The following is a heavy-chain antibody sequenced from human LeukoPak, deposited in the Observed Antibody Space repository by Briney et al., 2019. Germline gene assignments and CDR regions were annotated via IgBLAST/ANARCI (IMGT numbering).Heavy chain of an antibody. CDR1: GVSISSYY. J-gene: IGHJ6*03. CDR2: IYYSGST. V-gene: IGHV4-59*01. CDR3: ARAGWRRYMDV. Sequence: SETLSLTCTVSGVSISSYYWSWIRQPPGKGLEWVGYIYYSGSTNYNPSLKSRVTISVDTSKNQFALKLSSVTAADTAVYYCARAGWRRYMDVWGKGTTATISS.